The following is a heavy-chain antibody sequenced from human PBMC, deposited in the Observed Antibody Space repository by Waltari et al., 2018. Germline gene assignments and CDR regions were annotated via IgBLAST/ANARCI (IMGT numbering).Heavy chain of an antibody. CDR3: ARDRGYCSSTSCPPNWFDP. J-gene: IGHJ5*02. CDR1: GGTFSSYA. CDR2: IIPIFGTA. V-gene: IGHV1-69*01. Sequence: VKKPGSSVKVSCKASGGTFSSYAISWVRQAPGQGLEWMGGIIPIFGTANYAQKFQGRVTITADESTSTAYMELSSLRSEDTAVYYCARDRGYCSSTSCPPNWFDPWGQGTLVTVSS. D-gene: IGHD2-2*01.